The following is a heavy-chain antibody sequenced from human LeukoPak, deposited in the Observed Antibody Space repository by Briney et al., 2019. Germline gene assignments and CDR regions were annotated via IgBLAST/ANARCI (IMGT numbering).Heavy chain of an antibody. J-gene: IGHJ2*01. CDR3: ARDAHCSSTDCYKPLWYFDL. Sequence: PGGSLRLSCAASGFRFSSYWMSWVRQAPGKGLEWVANIKQDGNEKYYVDSVKGRFAISRDDAKNSVFLQMSSLRVEDTAVYFCARDAHCSSTDCYKPLWYFDLWGRGTLVTVSP. V-gene: IGHV3-7*01. D-gene: IGHD2-2*02. CDR1: GFRFSSYW. CDR2: IKQDGNEK.